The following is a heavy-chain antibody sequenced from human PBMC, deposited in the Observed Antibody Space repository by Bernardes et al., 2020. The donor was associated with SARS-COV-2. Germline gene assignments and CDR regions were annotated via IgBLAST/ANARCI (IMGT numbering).Heavy chain of an antibody. J-gene: IGHJ4*02. Sequence: SETLSLTRTVSSGSISNHYWSWIRQPPGKGLEWMGYIYYSGRTNYNPSLNSRVTISVDTSKNQFSLKLSSVTAADTAVYYCARGAGWWNYWGQGTLVTVSS. CDR2: IYYSGRT. CDR3: ARGAGWWNY. D-gene: IGHD2-15*01. CDR1: SGSISNHY. V-gene: IGHV4-59*11.